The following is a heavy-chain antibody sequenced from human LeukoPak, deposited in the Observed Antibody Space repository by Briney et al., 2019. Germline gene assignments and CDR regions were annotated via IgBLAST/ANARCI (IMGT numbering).Heavy chain of an antibody. D-gene: IGHD3-22*01. CDR1: GFTFSSYS. V-gene: IGHV3-21*06. CDR3: ARDRETLSYDSSGYVY. CDR2: ISSSSSYI. J-gene: IGHJ4*02. Sequence: GGSQRLSCAASGFTFSSYSMNWVRQAPGKGLEWVASISSSSSYIYYADSVNGRFTISRDNAKNLQYLQMNSVGAEDTAGYCCARDRETLSYDSSGYVYWGQGTMVTVSS.